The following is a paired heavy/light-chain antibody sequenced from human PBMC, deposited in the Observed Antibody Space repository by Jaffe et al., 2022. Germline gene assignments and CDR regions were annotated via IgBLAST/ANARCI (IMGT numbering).Light chain of an antibody. J-gene: IGLJ1*01. CDR3: QVFHTSSDLYYV. V-gene: IGLV3-21*04. CDR1: NIGSKS. CDR2: YDT. Sequence: SYVLTQPSSVSVVPGKTARITCGGNNIGSKSVHWYQQKPGQAPLLVIYYDTDRPSGIPERFSGSNSGNTATLTISRVEAGDEADYYCQVFHTSSDLYYVFGTGTKVTVL.
Heavy chain of an antibody. CDR3: AKDSAVQGGITTFYDPFDI. V-gene: IGHV3-23*01. J-gene: IGHJ3*02. CDR2: ITGGGATT. D-gene: IGHD3-10*01. Sequence: EVQLLESGGGLVQPGGSLRLSCAASAFTFGKYAMTWVRQAPGKGLEWVSTITGGGATTYYADSVKGRFTISRDNSNNTVYLQMNSLRAEDTALYYCAKDSAVQGGITTFYDPFDIWGQGTMVTVSP. CDR1: AFTFGKYA.